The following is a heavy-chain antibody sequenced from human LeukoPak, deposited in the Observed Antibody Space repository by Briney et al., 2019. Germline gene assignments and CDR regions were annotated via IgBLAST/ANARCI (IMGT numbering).Heavy chain of an antibody. D-gene: IGHD3-10*01. CDR3: ARDSRATLVITIGGMDV. CDR1: GFTFSSYA. Sequence: GGSLRLSCAASGFTFSSYAMHWVRQAPGKGLEWVAVISYDGSNKYYADSVKGRFTISRDNPKNTLYLQMNSLRAEDTAVYYCARDSRATLVITIGGMDVWGQGTTVTVSS. V-gene: IGHV3-30-3*01. CDR2: ISYDGSNK. J-gene: IGHJ6*02.